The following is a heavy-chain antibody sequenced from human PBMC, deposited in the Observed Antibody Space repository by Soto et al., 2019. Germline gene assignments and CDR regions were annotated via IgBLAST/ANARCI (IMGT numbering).Heavy chain of an antibody. Sequence: LSLTCAVYGGSFSGYYWSWIRQPPGKGLEWIGEINHSGSTNYNPSLKSRVTISVDTSKNQFSLKLSSVTAADTAVYYCARGFYDFWSGYCFDYWGQGTLVTVSS. CDR3: ARGFYDFWSGYCFDY. CDR2: INHSGST. V-gene: IGHV4-34*01. J-gene: IGHJ4*02. CDR1: GGSFSGYY. D-gene: IGHD3-3*01.